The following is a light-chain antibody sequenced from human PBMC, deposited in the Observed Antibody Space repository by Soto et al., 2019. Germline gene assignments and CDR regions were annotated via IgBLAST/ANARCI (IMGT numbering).Light chain of an antibody. J-gene: IGKJ2*01. CDR3: QQYGSSLYT. CDR2: GAS. CDR1: QSVSSSY. V-gene: IGKV3-20*01. Sequence: EIVLTQSPGTLSLSPGERATLSCRASQSVSSSYLAWYQQKPGQAPRLLFYGASIRATGIPDRFNGSGSGTDFTLTISRLEPEDFAVYYCQQYGSSLYTFGQGTKLEIK.